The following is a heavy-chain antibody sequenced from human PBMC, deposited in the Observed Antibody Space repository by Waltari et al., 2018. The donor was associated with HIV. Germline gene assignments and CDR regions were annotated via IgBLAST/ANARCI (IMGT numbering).Heavy chain of an antibody. Sequence: EVHLVESGGGLVKPGGSLRLSCTTSGFPFSTYTLSSVRQAPGKGLQWVSSISRNGDHIYYEDSLKGRFTISRDDARSSLYLQMDSLRAEDTAVYYCVSGVVPAPAPPFWYLDVWGRGTLVTVSS. CDR1: GFPFSTYT. CDR2: ISRNGDHI. V-gene: IGHV3-21*01. CDR3: VSGVVPAPAPPFWYLDV. D-gene: IGHD3-3*01. J-gene: IGHJ2*01.